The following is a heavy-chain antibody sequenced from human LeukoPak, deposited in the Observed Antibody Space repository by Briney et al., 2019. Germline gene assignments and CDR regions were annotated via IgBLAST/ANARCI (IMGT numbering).Heavy chain of an antibody. J-gene: IGHJ4*02. Sequence: GGSLRLSCAASGFTFSGYAMHWVRQAPGKGLEWVAVISYDGTNEYYADSVKGRFTISRDNSKNTLYLQMNSLSVEDTAVYYCARVGYYASGPFSYFDYWGQGTLVTVSS. D-gene: IGHD3-10*01. CDR1: GFTFSGYA. V-gene: IGHV3-30-3*01. CDR3: ARVGYYASGPFSYFDY. CDR2: ISYDGTNE.